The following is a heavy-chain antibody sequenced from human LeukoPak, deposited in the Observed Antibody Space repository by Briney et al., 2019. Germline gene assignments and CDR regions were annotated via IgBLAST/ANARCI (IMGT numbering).Heavy chain of an antibody. CDR2: IWYDGSKK. V-gene: IGHV3-33*06. D-gene: IGHD5-18*01. CDR1: GFTFSSHG. CDR3: AKDLSYGSNWFDP. J-gene: IGHJ5*02. Sequence: GRSLRLSCAASGFTFSSHGMHWVRQAPGKGLEWVALIWYDGSKKYYADSVKGRFTISRDDSKNTLYLQMNSLRAVDTAMYYCAKDLSYGSNWFDPWGQGTLVTVSS.